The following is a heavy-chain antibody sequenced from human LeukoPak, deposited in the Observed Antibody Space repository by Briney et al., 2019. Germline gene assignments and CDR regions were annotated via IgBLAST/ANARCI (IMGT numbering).Heavy chain of an antibody. J-gene: IGHJ3*01. V-gene: IGHV4-59*01. CDR2: IHYSGST. D-gene: IGHD4-17*01. CDR3: ARVKRAVTIQYAFDV. Sequence: PSETLSLTCTVSGGSISGDYWSWIRQPPGKGLEWIGYIHYSGSTNYKPSLKNRVTISVDTSKNHFSLKMTSVSAADTAIYYCARVKRAVTIQYAFDVWGQGTMVTVSS. CDR1: GGSISGDY.